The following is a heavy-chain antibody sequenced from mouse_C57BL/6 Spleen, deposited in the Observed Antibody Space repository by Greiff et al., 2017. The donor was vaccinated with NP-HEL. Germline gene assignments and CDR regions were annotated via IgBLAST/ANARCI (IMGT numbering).Heavy chain of an antibody. D-gene: IGHD1-1*01. J-gene: IGHJ4*01. CDR1: GYTFTDYY. Sequence: EVQLQQSGPELVKPGASVKIPCKASGYTFTDYYMNWVKQSHGKSLEWIGDINPNNGGTSYNQKFKGKATLTVDKSSSTAYMELRSLTSEDSAVYYCARFTVDYAMDYWGQGTSVTVSS. CDR2: INPNNGGT. V-gene: IGHV1-26*01. CDR3: ARFTVDYAMDY.